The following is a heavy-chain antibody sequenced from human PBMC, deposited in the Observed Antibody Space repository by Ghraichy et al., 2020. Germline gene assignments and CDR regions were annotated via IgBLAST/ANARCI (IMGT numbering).Heavy chain of an antibody. CDR2: IYHNGST. D-gene: IGHD3-3*01. J-gene: IGHJ6*03. CDR3: ARIIRDLWSAYSDDYYMDV. Sequence: SETLSLTCTVSGYSISSGYYWGWIRQPPGKGLEWIGSIYHNGSTYYSPSLKSRVTLSVDMSKNHFSLRLSSVTAADTAVYYCARIIRDLWSAYSDDYYMDVWGKGTTVTVSS. V-gene: IGHV4-38-2*02. CDR1: GYSISSGYY.